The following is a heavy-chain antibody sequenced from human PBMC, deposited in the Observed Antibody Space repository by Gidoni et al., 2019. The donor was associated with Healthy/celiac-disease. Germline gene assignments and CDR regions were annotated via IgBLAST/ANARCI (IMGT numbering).Heavy chain of an antibody. J-gene: IGHJ4*02. CDR2: ISGSGGST. V-gene: IGHV3-23*01. Sequence: EVQLLESGGGLVQPGGSLRLSCAASGFTFSSYAMSGVRQAPGKGRGWVSAISGSGGSTYYADSVKGRFTISRDNSKNALYLQMNSLRAEDTAVYYCAKGGRGNFDYWGQGTLVTVSS. D-gene: IGHD3-10*01. CDR1: GFTFSSYA. CDR3: AKGGRGNFDY.